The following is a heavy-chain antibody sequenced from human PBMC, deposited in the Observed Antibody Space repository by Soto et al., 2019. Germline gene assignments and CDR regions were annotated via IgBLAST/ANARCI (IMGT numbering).Heavy chain of an antibody. CDR1: GGSISSYY. V-gene: IGHV4-59*01. J-gene: IGHJ6*03. D-gene: IGHD6-13*01. Sequence: PSETLSLTCTVSGGSISSYYWSRIRQPPGKGLEWIGYIYYSGSTNYNPSLKSRVTISVDTSKNQFSLKLSSVTAADTAVYYCARVGAAANLYYYYYYMDVWGKGTTVTVSS. CDR3: ARVGAAANLYYYYYYMDV. CDR2: IYYSGST.